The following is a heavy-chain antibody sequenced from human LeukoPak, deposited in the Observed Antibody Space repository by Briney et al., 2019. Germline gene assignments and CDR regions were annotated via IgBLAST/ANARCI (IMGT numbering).Heavy chain of an antibody. CDR3: ARGGLGYCSGGSCYDWFDP. D-gene: IGHD2-15*01. CDR2: INHSGST. CDR1: GGSFSGYY. Sequence: SETLSLTCAVYGGSFSGYYWSWIRQPPGKGLEWIGEINHSGSTNYNPSLKSRVTISVDTSKSQFSLKLSSVTAADTAVYYCARGGLGYCSGGSCYDWFDPWGQGTLVTVSS. V-gene: IGHV4-34*01. J-gene: IGHJ5*02.